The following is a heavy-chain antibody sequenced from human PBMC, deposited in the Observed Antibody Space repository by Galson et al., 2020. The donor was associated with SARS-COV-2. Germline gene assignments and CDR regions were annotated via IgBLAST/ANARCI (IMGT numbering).Heavy chain of an antibody. CDR3: ARALLTGINILYYHGMDV. CDR1: GDSVSSNNAA. CDR2: TYYRSKWYN. D-gene: IGHD1-20*01. J-gene: IGHJ6*02. Sequence: SQTLSLTCDISGDSVSSNNAAWNWIRQSPSRGLEWLGRTYYRSKWYNDYAVSVKSRITINPDTSKNQFSLQLNSVTPEDTGVYYCARALLTGINILYYHGMDVWGQGTTVTVSS. V-gene: IGHV6-1*01.